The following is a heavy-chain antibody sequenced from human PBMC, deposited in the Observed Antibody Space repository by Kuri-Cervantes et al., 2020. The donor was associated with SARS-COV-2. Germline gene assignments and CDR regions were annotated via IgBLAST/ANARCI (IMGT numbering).Heavy chain of an antibody. J-gene: IGHJ4*02. CDR3: ARDHGYCSSTSCYFDY. D-gene: IGHD2-2*01. CDR2: ISSSSSTI. CDR1: GFTFSSYS. V-gene: IGHV3-48*01. Sequence: GGSQRLSCAASGFTFSSYSMNWVRQAPGKGLEWVSYISSSSSTIYYADSVKGRYTISRDNAKNSLHLQMNSLRAEDTAVYYCARDHGYCSSTSCYFDYWGQGTLVTVSS.